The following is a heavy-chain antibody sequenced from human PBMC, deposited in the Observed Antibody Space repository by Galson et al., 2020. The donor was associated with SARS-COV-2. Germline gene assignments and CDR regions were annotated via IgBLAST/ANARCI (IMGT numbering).Heavy chain of an antibody. Sequence: SETLSLTCSVSDDSLSSTNYYWGWIRQPPGKGLEWIGSIYYSGSTYYNPSLKSRVTISVDTSKNQFSLRLSSVTAADTAVYYCTSQQKNVTVIRGVMADQYYGLDVWGQGTTVTVSS. CDR2: IYYSGST. CDR3: TSQQKNVTVIRGVMADQYYGLDV. D-gene: IGHD3-10*01. CDR1: DDSLSSTNYY. V-gene: IGHV4-39*01. J-gene: IGHJ6*02.